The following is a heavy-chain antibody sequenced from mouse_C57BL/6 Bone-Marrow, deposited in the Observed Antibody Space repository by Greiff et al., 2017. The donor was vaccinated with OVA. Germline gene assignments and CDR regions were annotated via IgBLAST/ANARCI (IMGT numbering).Heavy chain of an antibody. CDR2: ISYDGSN. Sequence: EVQVVESGPGLVKPSQSLSLTCSVTGYSITSGYYWNWIRQFPGNKLEWMGYISYDGSNNYNPSLKNRISITRDTSKNQFFLKLNSVTTEDTATYYCARGGLITTVYFDYWGQGTTLTVSS. J-gene: IGHJ2*01. CDR3: ARGGLITTVYFDY. D-gene: IGHD1-1*01. CDR1: GYSITSGYY. V-gene: IGHV3-6*01.